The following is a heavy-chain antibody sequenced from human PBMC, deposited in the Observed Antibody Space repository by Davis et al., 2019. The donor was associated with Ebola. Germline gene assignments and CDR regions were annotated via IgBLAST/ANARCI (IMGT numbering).Heavy chain of an antibody. CDR1: GGSFSGYY. V-gene: IGHV4-34*01. Sequence: MPGGSLRLSFAVYGGSFSGYYWSWIRQSPGKGLEWIGEINHRGSPDYKPSLKRRVTISIDTSKNQFSLELRSVIAADTAVYYCARGPTRYYFDNWGQGTLVTVSS. J-gene: IGHJ4*02. CDR2: INHRGSP. CDR3: ARGPTRYYFDN.